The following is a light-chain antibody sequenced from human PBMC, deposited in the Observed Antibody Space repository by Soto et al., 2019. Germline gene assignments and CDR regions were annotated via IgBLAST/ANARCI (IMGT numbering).Light chain of an antibody. CDR1: QSVGYN. CDR2: GAS. V-gene: IGKV3-15*01. J-gene: IGKJ2*03. CDR3: QQYNNWPPG. Sequence: EIVMTQSPGTLSVSPGESAALSCRASQSVGYNLAWYQQKPGQAPRLLIYGASTRATGTPARFGGSGSGTEFTLTISSLQSEDFAVYYCQQYNNWPPGFGQGTKLEIK.